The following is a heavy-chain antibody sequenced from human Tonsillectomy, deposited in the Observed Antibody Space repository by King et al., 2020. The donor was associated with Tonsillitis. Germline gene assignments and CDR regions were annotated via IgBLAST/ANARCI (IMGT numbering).Heavy chain of an antibody. CDR1: GFTFGDYA. D-gene: IGHD2-2*02. CDR2: IRTKAYGGTT. Sequence: VQLVESGGGLEQPGRSLRLSCTASGFTFGDYALSWVRQAPGKGLEWVGFIRTKAYGGTTEYAASVEGRFTISRDDSKSIAYLQVNSLKAEVTAVYYSTTVGCVVLVPASIIFDYWGQGTLVTVSS. V-gene: IGHV3-49*04. J-gene: IGHJ4*02. CDR3: TTVGCVVLVPASIIFDY.